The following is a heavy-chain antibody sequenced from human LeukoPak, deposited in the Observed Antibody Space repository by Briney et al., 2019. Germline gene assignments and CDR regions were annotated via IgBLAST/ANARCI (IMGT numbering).Heavy chain of an antibody. CDR3: ALQEGGFDP. Sequence: SGPTRVKPTQTLTLTCTFSGFSLSTSGVGVGWIRQPPGKALEWLALIYWDDDKRYSPSLKSRLTITKDTSKNRVVLTMTNMDPVDTATYYCALQEGGFDPWGQGTLVTVSS. V-gene: IGHV2-5*02. CDR2: IYWDDDK. CDR1: GFSLSTSGVG. J-gene: IGHJ5*02.